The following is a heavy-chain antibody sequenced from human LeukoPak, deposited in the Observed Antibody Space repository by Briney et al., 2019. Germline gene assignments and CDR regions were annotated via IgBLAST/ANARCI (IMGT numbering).Heavy chain of an antibody. V-gene: IGHV3-33*01. CDR1: GFTFSSYG. CDR2: IWYDGSNK. Sequence: GRSLRLSCAASGFTFSSYGMHWVRQAPGKGLEWVAVIWYDGSNKYYADSVKGRFTISRDNSKNTLYLQMNSLRAEDTAVYYCASSRIDYGDYDLDPWGQGTLVTVSS. CDR3: ASSRIDYGDYDLDP. D-gene: IGHD4-17*01. J-gene: IGHJ5*02.